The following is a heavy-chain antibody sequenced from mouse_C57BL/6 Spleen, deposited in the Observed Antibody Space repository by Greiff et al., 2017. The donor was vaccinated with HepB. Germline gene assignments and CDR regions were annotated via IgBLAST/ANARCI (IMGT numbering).Heavy chain of an antibody. Sequence: VQLQQSGPELVKPGASVKISCKASGYSFTGYYMNWVKQSPEKSLEWIGEINPSTGGTTYNQKFKAKATLTVDKSSSTAYMQLKSLTSEDSAVYYCARFDSPWFAYWGQGTLVTVSA. D-gene: IGHD2-12*01. CDR1: GYSFTGYY. J-gene: IGHJ3*01. V-gene: IGHV1-42*01. CDR2: INPSTGGT. CDR3: ARFDSPWFAY.